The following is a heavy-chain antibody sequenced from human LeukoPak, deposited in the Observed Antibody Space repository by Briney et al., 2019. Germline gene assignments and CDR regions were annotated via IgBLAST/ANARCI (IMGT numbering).Heavy chain of an antibody. CDR1: GCTFSSYA. J-gene: IGHJ4*02. Sequence: PAGSLRLSCAASGCTFSSYAMNWVRQAPGKGLEWVSAISGSGGRTYCADSVKGRFTISRENSKNTLYLQMNSLRAEDTAVYYCAKEGITMVRGVITYFDYWGQGTLVTVSS. V-gene: IGHV3-23*01. CDR3: AKEGITMVRGVITYFDY. CDR2: ISGSGGRT. D-gene: IGHD3-10*01.